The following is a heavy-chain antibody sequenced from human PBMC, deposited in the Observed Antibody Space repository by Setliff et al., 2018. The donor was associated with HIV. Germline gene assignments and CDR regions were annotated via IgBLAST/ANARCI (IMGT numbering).Heavy chain of an antibody. CDR1: GFSFSSYG. D-gene: IGHD3-22*01. V-gene: IGHV3-30*02. CDR2: IPYDGSYK. J-gene: IGHJ4*02. Sequence: GSLRLSCAASGFSFSSYGLHWVRQAPGKGLEWVAFIPYDGSYKYYADSVKGRFTISRDNSRTTMYLQMNSLRAEDTAVYYCAKDRYYDSSGSPFDYWGQGTLVTVSS. CDR3: AKDRYYDSSGSPFDY.